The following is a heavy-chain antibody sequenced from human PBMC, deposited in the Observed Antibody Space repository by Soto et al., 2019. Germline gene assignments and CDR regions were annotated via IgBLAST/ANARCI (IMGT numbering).Heavy chain of an antibody. J-gene: IGHJ5*02. Sequence: PSETLSLTCTVSGGSISSSSYYWGWIRQPPGKGLEWIGSIYYSGSTYYNPSLKSRVTISVDTSKNQFSLKLSSVTAADTAVYYCANYYGSGSFNWFDPWGQGTLVTVSS. CDR3: ANYYGSGSFNWFDP. V-gene: IGHV4-39*01. D-gene: IGHD3-10*01. CDR2: IYYSGST. CDR1: GGSISSSSYY.